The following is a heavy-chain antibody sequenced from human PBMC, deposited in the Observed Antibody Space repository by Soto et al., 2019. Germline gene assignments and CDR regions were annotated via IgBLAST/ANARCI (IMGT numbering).Heavy chain of an antibody. CDR1: GYIFTNHY. V-gene: IGHV1-46*01. CDR3: ARADYYDSSGFYYDC. J-gene: IGHJ4*02. D-gene: IGHD3-22*01. Sequence: ASVEVSCKASGYIFTNHYIHWVRQAPGQGLEWMGIINPSGGSTNYLQKFQGRITMTRDTSTSTVYMELSGLRSEDTAVYFCARADYYDSSGFYYDCWGQGSLVTVSS. CDR2: INPSGGST.